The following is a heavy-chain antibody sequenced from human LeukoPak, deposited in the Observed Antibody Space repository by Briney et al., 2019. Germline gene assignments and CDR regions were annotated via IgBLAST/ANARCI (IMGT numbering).Heavy chain of an antibody. V-gene: IGHV5-51*01. CDR2: IDPSDSET. D-gene: IGHD3-9*01. CDR3: ARLNDILTGPFDH. J-gene: IGHJ4*02. CDR1: GYTFKNYW. Sequence: GESLKISCKGSGYTFKNYWIAWVRQMPGKGPEWMGNIDPSDSETRHSPSFQGQVTISVDKPISTAYLQWNSLKASDTAMYYCARLNDILTGPFDHWGQGTLVTVSS.